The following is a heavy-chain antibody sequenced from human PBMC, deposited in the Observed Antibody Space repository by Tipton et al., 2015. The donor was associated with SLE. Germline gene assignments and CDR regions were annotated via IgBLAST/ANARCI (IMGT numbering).Heavy chain of an antibody. CDR1: GFTFNDYS. Sequence: SLRLSCAASGFTFNDYSMNWVRQAPGKGLEWVSYIGGSSSPIYYADSVKGRFTISRDNAKNSLYLQMNSLRAEDTAVYYCARGFGGAAGPDGFDIWGQGTMVTVSS. J-gene: IGHJ3*02. V-gene: IGHV3-48*04. CDR3: ARGFGGAAGPDGFDI. D-gene: IGHD6-13*01. CDR2: IGGSSSPI.